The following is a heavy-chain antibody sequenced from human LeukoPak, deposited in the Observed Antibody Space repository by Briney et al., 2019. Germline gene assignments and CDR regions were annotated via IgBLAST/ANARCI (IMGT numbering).Heavy chain of an antibody. CDR3: ASGTGATTYYDFWSGYYGMDV. CDR2: INPNSGGT. CDR1: GYTFTGYY. V-gene: IGHV1-2*02. J-gene: IGHJ6*02. D-gene: IGHD3-3*01. Sequence: ASVKVSCKASGYTFTGYYMHWVRQAPGQGLEWMGWINPNSGGTNYAQKFQGRVTMTRDTSISTAYMELSRLRFDDTAVYYCASGTGATTYYDFWSGYYGMDVWGQGTTVTVSS.